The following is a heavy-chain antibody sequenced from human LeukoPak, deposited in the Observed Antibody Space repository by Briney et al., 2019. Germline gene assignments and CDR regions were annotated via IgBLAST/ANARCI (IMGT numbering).Heavy chain of an antibody. D-gene: IGHD3-16*01. CDR1: GVTFSDYY. Sequence: GGSLRLSCTASGVTFSDYYMGWIRQAPRKGLEWLSYISSSGSTIYYADSLEGRFTISRDNAKNSLYLQMNNLRAEDTAVYYCARDHFGVLPVNYFDYWGQGTLVTVSS. J-gene: IGHJ4*02. CDR2: ISSSGSTI. V-gene: IGHV3-11*01. CDR3: ARDHFGVLPVNYFDY.